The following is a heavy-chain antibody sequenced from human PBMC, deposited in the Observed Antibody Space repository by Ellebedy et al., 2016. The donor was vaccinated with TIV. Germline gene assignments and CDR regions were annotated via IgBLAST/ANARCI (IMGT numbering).Heavy chain of an antibody. Sequence: GESLKISCAASGFTFSNYAMSWVRQAPGKGLEWVSAISVSGGTTYYADSVKGRFTISRDNSKNTLYLQMNSLRAEDTALYYCPKGQRVVTAPFDYWGQGTLVTVSS. D-gene: IGHD2-21*02. J-gene: IGHJ4*02. V-gene: IGHV3-23*01. CDR3: PKGQRVVTAPFDY. CDR2: ISVSGGTT. CDR1: GFTFSNYA.